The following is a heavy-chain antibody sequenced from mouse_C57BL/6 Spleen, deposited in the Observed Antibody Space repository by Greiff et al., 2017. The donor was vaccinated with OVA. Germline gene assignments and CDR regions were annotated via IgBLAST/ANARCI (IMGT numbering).Heavy chain of an antibody. J-gene: IGHJ1*03. CDR2: IDPSDSET. CDR3: ARDDYYGSRTWYFDV. Sequence: QVQLQQPGAELVRPGSSVKLSCKASGYTFTSYWMHWVKQRPIQGLEWIGNIDPSDSETNYNQKFKDKATLTVDKSSSTAYMQLSSLTSEDSAVYYCARDDYYGSRTWYFDVWGTGTTVTVSS. CDR1: GYTFTSYW. D-gene: IGHD1-1*01. V-gene: IGHV1-52*01.